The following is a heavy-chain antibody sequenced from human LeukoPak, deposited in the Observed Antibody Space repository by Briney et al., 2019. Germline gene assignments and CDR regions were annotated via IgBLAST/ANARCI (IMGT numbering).Heavy chain of an antibody. CDR2: IQSKTDGGTT. CDR1: GFSFISYG. V-gene: IGHV3-15*01. CDR3: ATNDYDDYLPDS. Sequence: GGSLRLSCAASGFSFISYGMHWVRRAPGKGLEWVGQIQSKTDGGTTDYAAPVKGRFTISRDDSKRTLYLQMNSLKTDDTAVYFCATNDYDDYLPDSWGQGTLVTVSS. D-gene: IGHD4-17*01. J-gene: IGHJ4*02.